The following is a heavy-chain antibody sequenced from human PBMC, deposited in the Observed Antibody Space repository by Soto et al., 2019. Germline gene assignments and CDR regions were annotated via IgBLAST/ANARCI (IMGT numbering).Heavy chain of an antibody. Sequence: ASVKVSCKASGGTFSSYAISWVRQAPGQGLEWMGGIIPIFGTANYAQKFQGRVTITADESTSTAYMELSSLRSEDTAVYYCASRSGASCAGMCDYGMGVSGQGTTFTV. J-gene: IGHJ6*02. D-gene: IGHD2-15*01. CDR2: IIPIFGTA. CDR1: GGTFSSYA. V-gene: IGHV1-69*13. CDR3: ASRSGASCAGMCDYGMGV.